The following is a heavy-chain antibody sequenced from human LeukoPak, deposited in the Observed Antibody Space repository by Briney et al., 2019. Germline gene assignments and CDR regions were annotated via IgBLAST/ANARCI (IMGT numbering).Heavy chain of an antibody. D-gene: IGHD3-10*01. J-gene: IGHJ4*02. CDR2: ISGSGGST. CDR1: GFTFSSYW. CDR3: AKEGFGLGDYFDY. V-gene: IGHV3-23*01. Sequence: PGGSLRLSCAASGFTFSSYWMHWVRQAPGKGLEWVSAISGSGGSTYYADSVKGRFTISRDNSKNTLYLQMNSLRAEDTAVYYCAKEGFGLGDYFDYWGQGTLVTVSS.